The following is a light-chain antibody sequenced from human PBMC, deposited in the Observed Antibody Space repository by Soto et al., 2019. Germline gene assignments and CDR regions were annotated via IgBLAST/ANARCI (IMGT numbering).Light chain of an antibody. CDR2: DTS. Sequence: QAVVTQAPSLTVSPGGTVTLTCGSSTGSVTRGHYPYWFQQKPGQAHRTLISDTSNKHSWTPARLACSLLGAKAALTLSGAKPADEAVYYCLLSYSAARRLFGGGTQLTGL. CDR1: TGSVTRGHY. CDR3: LLSYSAARRL. J-gene: IGLJ2*01. V-gene: IGLV7-46*01.